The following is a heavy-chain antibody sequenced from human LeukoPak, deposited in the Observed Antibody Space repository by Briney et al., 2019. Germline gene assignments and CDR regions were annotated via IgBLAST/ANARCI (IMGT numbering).Heavy chain of an antibody. J-gene: IGHJ5*02. Sequence: SETLSLTCSVSGGSISSYYWSWIRQPPGKGLEWLGYVYYSGSTNYNPSLKSRVTISVDTSKNQFSLKLSSVTAADTAVYYCAREGVREVEENWFDPWGQGTLVTVSS. V-gene: IGHV4-59*12. D-gene: IGHD3-10*01. CDR3: AREGVREVEENWFDP. CDR1: GGSISSYY. CDR2: VYYSGST.